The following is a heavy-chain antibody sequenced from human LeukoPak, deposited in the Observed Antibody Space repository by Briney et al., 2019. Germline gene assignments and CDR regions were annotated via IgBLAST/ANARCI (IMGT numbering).Heavy chain of an antibody. J-gene: IGHJ3*02. CDR1: GYSISSGYY. Sequence: SETLSLTCTVSGYSISSGYYWGWIRQPPGKGLEWIGSINHSGSTYYNPSLKSRVTISVDTSKNQFSLKLSSVTAADTAVYYCARVSAEGAFDIWGQGTMVTVSS. V-gene: IGHV4-38-2*02. CDR2: INHSGST. CDR3: ARVSAEGAFDI.